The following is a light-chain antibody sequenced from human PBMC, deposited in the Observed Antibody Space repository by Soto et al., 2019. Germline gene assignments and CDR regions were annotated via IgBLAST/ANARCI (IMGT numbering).Light chain of an antibody. J-gene: IGKJ5*01. CDR1: QGISSN. CDR3: QQLNSYPRT. Sequence: DIQLTQSPSFLSASVGDRVTITCRASQGISSNLAWYQQKPGKAPKLLIYDASTLQSGVPSRFSGSGSGTEFTLTISSLQPEDFATYYCQQLNSYPRTFGQGTRLEIK. CDR2: DAS. V-gene: IGKV1-9*01.